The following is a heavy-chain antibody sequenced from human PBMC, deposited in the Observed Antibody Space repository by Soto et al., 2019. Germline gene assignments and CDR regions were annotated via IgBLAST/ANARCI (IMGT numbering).Heavy chain of an antibody. CDR2: IYYSGST. D-gene: IGHD3-10*01. CDR1: GGSISNYY. V-gene: IGHV4-59*01. CDR3: DGIRRGVPLLAF. J-gene: IGHJ2*01. Sequence: PSETLSLTCTVSGGSISNYYWSWIRQPTGKGLEWIGYIYYSGSTNYSPSLKSRVTISVDTSKNQFSLKLSSVTAADTAVYYCDGIRRGVPLLAFRGRG.